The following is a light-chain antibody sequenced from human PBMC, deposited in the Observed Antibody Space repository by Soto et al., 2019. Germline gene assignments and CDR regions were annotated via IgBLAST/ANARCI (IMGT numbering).Light chain of an antibody. CDR1: QSVLYSSNNKNY. CDR2: WAS. J-gene: IGKJ4*01. Sequence: DIVMTQSPDSLAVSLGERATINCKSSQSVLYSSNNKNYLAWYQQKQGQPPKLLIYWASTRESGVPDRFSGSGSGPDFNLTISRLQAEDVAVYYCQQYYSTPLPCGGGTKVAIK. CDR3: QQYYSTPLP. V-gene: IGKV4-1*01.